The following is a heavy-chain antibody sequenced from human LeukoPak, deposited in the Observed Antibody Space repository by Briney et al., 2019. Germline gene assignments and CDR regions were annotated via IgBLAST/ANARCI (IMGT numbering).Heavy chain of an antibody. V-gene: IGHV4-59*11. CDR2: IYYSGST. CDR1: GGSISSHY. D-gene: IGHD3-22*01. J-gene: IGHJ4*02. Sequence: PSETLSLTCTVSGGSISSHYWSWIRQPPGKGLEWIGYIYYSGSTKFNPSLKSRVTISVDTSKNQFSLKLSSVTAADTAVYYCARRGGVTYYDSTGYLWYFDYWGQGTLVTVSS. CDR3: ARRGGVTYYDSTGYLWYFDY.